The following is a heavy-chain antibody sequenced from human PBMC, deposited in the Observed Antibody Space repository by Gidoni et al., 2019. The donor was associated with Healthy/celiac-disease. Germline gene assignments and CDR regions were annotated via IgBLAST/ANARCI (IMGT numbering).Heavy chain of an antibody. CDR2: IWYDGSNK. CDR1: GLTLSTPG. J-gene: IGHJ3*02. D-gene: IGHD6-6*01. Sequence: QVQLVESGGGVVPPGRSLSRPCSACGLTLSTPGLPLVRPVPRQGPGKGLEWVAVIWYDGSNKYYADSVKGRFTISRDNSKNTLYLQMNSLRAEDTAVYYCARAGGSWSIAARRTFLGAFDIWGQGTMVTVSS. CDR3: ARAGGSWSIAARRTFLGAFDI. V-gene: IGHV3-33*01.